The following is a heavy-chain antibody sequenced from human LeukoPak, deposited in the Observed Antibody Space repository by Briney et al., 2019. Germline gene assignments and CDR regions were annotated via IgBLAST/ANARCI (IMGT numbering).Heavy chain of an antibody. CDR2: ISAYNGNA. V-gene: IGHV1-18*01. Sequence: ASVKVSCKASGYTIITYGISWVRQAPGQGFEWMGWISAYNGNADYAQKFRGRVTMTTDTSTSTAYMELRSLRSDDTADYYCARGRDGYDYAGFDPWGQGTLVTVSS. D-gene: IGHD5-24*01. CDR1: GYTIITYG. CDR3: ARGRDGYDYAGFDP. J-gene: IGHJ5*02.